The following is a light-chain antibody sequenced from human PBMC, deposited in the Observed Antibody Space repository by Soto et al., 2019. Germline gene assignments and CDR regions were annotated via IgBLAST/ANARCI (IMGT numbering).Light chain of an antibody. V-gene: IGKV1-5*03. J-gene: IGKJ1*01. Sequence: DIQMTQSPSTLPGSAGDRVTITCRASQAISSWLAWYQQKPGKAPKLLIYKASTLKSGVPSRFSGSGSGTEFTLTISSLQSDDFATYYCQHYNSYSEAFGQGTKVDIK. CDR1: QAISSW. CDR2: KAS. CDR3: QHYNSYSEA.